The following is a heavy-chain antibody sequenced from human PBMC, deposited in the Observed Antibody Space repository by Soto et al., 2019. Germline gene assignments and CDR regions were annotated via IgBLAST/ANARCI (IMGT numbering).Heavy chain of an antibody. J-gene: IGHJ3*02. V-gene: IGHV3-30*18. CDR1: GFTFSSYG. D-gene: IGHD2-15*01. CDR2: ISYDGSNK. Sequence: GGSLRLSCAASGFTFSSYGMHWVRQAPGKGLEWVAVISYDGSNKYYADSVKGRFTISRDNSKNTLYLQMNSLRAEDTAVYYCAKDDTNCSGGSCYAFDIWGQGTMVTVSS. CDR3: AKDDTNCSGGSCYAFDI.